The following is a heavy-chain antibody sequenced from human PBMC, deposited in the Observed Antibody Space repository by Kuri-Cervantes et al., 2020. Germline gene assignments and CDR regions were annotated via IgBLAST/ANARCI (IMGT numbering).Heavy chain of an antibody. CDR1: GGSFSGYY. V-gene: IGHV4-34*01. J-gene: IGHJ3*02. Sequence: SETLSLTCAVYGGSFSGYYWSWIRQPPGKGLEWIGEINHSGSTNYNPSLKSRVTISVDTSKNQFSLKLSSVTVADTAVYYCARGELNSRRAFDIWGQGTMVTVSS. D-gene: IGHD1-7*01. CDR3: ARGELNSRRAFDI. CDR2: INHSGST.